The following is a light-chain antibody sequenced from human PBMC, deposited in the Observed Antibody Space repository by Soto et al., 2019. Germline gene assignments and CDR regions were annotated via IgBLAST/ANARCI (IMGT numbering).Light chain of an antibody. Sequence: DIQLTQSPSTLSASLGDRVTVTCRASQSISSWLAWYQQKPGKAPKLLIYKASSLESGVPSRFSGSGSGTEFTLTISSLQPDHFATYYCQQYNSFPITFGQGTRLKI. J-gene: IGKJ5*01. V-gene: IGKV1-5*03. CDR1: QSISSW. CDR3: QQYNSFPIT. CDR2: KAS.